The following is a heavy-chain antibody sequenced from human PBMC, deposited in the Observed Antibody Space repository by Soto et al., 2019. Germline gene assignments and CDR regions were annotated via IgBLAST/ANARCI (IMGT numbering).Heavy chain of an antibody. J-gene: IGHJ4*01. CDR1: GFTVTTNY. D-gene: IGHD7-27*01. Sequence: GGSLRLSCLASGFTVTTNYMGWVRQAPGRGLEWVSVMYPGGDIHYADSVKGRFTISRDTSENTLSLQINSLTAEDTAVYFCVSRIPAWVFDYWGQGTLVTVSS. V-gene: IGHV3-53*01. CDR3: VSRIPAWVFDY. CDR2: MYPGGDI.